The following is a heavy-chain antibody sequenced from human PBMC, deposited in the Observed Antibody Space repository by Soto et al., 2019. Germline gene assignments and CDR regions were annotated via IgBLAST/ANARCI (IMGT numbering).Heavy chain of an antibody. J-gene: IGHJ6*03. Sequence: QLQLQESGPGLLKPSETLSLTCTVSGGSISSSNYYWGWIRQPPGKGLEWIGSIYYSGSTYYNPSLKRRVTISVDTSKNQFSLKRTSVIAADTAVYYCARHSASSWSYYYYMDVWGKGTTVTVSS. CDR3: ARHSASSWSYYYYMDV. CDR1: GGSISSSNYY. D-gene: IGHD1-26*01. V-gene: IGHV4-39*01. CDR2: IYYSGST.